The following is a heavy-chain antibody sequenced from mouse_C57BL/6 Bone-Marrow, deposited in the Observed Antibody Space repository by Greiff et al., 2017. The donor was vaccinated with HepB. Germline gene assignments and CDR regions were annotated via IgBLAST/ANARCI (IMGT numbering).Heavy chain of an antibody. CDR1: GFTFSSYG. CDR3: ARRGEGFAY. J-gene: IGHJ3*01. CDR2: ISSGGSYT. V-gene: IGHV5-6*01. Sequence: VQLQQSGGDLVKPGGSLKLSCAASGFTFSSYGMSWVRQTPDKRLEWVATISSGGSYTYYPDSVKGRFTISRDNAKNTLYLQMSSLKSEDTAMYYCARRGEGFAYWGQGTLVTVSA.